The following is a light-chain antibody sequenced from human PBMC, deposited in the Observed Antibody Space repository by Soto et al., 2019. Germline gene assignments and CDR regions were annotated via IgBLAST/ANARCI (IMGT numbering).Light chain of an antibody. J-gene: IGKJ1*01. CDR3: QQYNNWPRT. Sequence: EIVMTQSPDTLSLSPGERATLSCRASQSVTNNLAWYQQKPGQAPRLLIYGASTRTIAIPARFSGSGSGTDITLTISSLQSEDFAVYYCQQYNNWPRTFGQGTKVEIK. V-gene: IGKV3-15*01. CDR2: GAS. CDR1: QSVTNN.